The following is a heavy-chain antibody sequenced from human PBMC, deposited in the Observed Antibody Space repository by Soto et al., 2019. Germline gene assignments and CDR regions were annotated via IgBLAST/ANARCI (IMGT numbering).Heavy chain of an antibody. CDR2: FDPKDGKK. Sequence: ASVKVSCKVSGYTLSELCMYWVRQAPGKGLEWMGGFDPKDGKKIYAQKFQGRVTMTEDTSTDTAYMELSRLRSEDTAVYYCATTERNPRYYYNGMDVWAQGTTVTVSS. CDR3: ATTERNPRYYYNGMDV. V-gene: IGHV1-24*01. D-gene: IGHD1-1*01. CDR1: GYTLSELC. J-gene: IGHJ6*02.